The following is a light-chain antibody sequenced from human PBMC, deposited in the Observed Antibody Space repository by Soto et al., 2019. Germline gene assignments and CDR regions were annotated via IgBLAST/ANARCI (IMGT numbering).Light chain of an antibody. J-gene: IGKJ1*01. V-gene: IGKV1-5*03. CDR1: QSISNW. Sequence: DIQMTQSPSTLSASVGDRVTITCRASQSISNWLAWYQQRPGKAPKLLIYKASTLKSGVPSRFSGRGSVTEFTRTISSLQPDNFATYHCQHYNSYSEAFGQGTQV. CDR2: KAS. CDR3: QHYNSYSEA.